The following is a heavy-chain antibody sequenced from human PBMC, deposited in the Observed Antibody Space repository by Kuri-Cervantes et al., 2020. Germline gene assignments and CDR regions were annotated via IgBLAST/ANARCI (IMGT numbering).Heavy chain of an antibody. CDR3: AKAAGVTTGYYFDY. V-gene: IGHV1-69*13. J-gene: IGHJ4*02. CDR2: IIPIFGTA. D-gene: IGHD6-13*01. CDR1: GGTFSNYA. Sequence: SVKVSCKASGGTFSNYAISWVRQAPGQGPEWMGGIIPIFGTANYAQKFQGRVTITADESTSTAYMELSSLRSEDTAVYYCAKAAGVTTGYYFDYWGQGTLVTVSS.